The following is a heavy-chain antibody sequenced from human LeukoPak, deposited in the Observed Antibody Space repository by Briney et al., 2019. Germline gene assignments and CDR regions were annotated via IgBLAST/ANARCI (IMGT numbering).Heavy chain of an antibody. CDR3: ATQIGGVVF. J-gene: IGHJ4*02. Sequence: GRSLRLSCAASGFTFSSYGMHWVRQAPGKGLEWVANIAQDGSEKNYVDSVKGRFTISRDNAKTSLFLRMNSLRAEDAAIYYCATQIGGVVFWGQGTLVSVSS. CDR1: GFTFSSYG. CDR2: IAQDGSEK. V-gene: IGHV3-7*01. D-gene: IGHD2-8*02.